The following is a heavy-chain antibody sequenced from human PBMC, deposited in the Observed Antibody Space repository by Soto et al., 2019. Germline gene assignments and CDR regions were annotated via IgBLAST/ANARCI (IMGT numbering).Heavy chain of an antibody. CDR1: GFKFRNYA. CDR3: ARAHSMMLLDRLDP. Sequence: QVQLVESGGGVVQPGKSLRLSCAASGFKFRNYAIHWVRQAPGKGLEWLAVIWFDGSKEYYADSVKGRFTISRHNSKNTVFLHMNSLTDDDSGVFYCARAHSMMLLDRLDPWGPGTLVTVSS. J-gene: IGHJ5*02. CDR2: IWFDGSKE. V-gene: IGHV3-33*01. D-gene: IGHD3-16*01.